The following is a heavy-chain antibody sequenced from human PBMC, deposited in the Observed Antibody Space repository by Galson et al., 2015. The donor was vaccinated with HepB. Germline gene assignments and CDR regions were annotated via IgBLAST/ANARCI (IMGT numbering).Heavy chain of an antibody. CDR3: VRHEKGFDLWSGYYAFDP. V-gene: IGHV5-51*01. D-gene: IGHD3-3*01. Sequence: QSGAEVKKPGESLKVSCKASGYSFTNYWIGWVRQVPGKGLEWVGIINPGDFDISYSPSFQGQVTISADKSISTAYLQWSSLKASDTAMYYCVRHEKGFDLWSGYYAFDPWGQGTLVTVSS. CDR1: GYSFTNYW. J-gene: IGHJ5*02. CDR2: INPGDFDI.